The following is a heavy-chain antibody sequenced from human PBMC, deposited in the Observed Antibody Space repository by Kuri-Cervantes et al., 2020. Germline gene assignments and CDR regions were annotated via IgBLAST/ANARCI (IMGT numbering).Heavy chain of an antibody. D-gene: IGHD6-13*01. CDR3: ARAPDSSSWYRYYYYMDV. Sequence: GGSLRLSCAASGFTFSSYSMNWVRQAPGKGLEWVSYISSSSSTIYYADSVKGRFTISRDNAKNSLYLQMNSLRAEDTAVYYCARAPDSSSWYRYYYYMDVWGKGTTVTVSS. V-gene: IGHV3-48*01. J-gene: IGHJ6*03. CDR1: GFTFSSYS. CDR2: ISSSSSTI.